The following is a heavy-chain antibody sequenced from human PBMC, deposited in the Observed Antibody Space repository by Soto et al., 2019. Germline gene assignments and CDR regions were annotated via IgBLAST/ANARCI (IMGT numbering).Heavy chain of an antibody. CDR2: FYPGDSTS. J-gene: IGHJ3*01. D-gene: IGHD2-15*01. CDR1: GYSFISYW. V-gene: IGHV5-51*01. Sequence: GESLKISCKTSGYSFISYWVAWVRQLPGKGLEWMGTFYPGDSTSTYSPSFQGQATISVDTSITTAYLQLNSLKASDTAMYYCARIIGYCRNNDCSWTFDVWGQGTMVTVSS. CDR3: ARIIGYCRNNDCSWTFDV.